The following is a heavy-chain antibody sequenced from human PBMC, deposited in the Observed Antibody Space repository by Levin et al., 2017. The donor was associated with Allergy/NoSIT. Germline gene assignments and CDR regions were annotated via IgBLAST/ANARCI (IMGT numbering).Heavy chain of an antibody. J-gene: IGHJ6*02. CDR3: ARGGWEGNSSSWYRNYYYYGMDV. Sequence: GESLKISCAASGFTFSSYWMHWVRQAPGKGLVWVSRINSDGSSTSYADSVKGRFTISRDNAKNTLYLQMNSLRAEDTAVYYCARGGWEGNSSSWYRNYYYYGMDVWGQGTTVTVSS. D-gene: IGHD6-13*01. V-gene: IGHV3-74*01. CDR1: GFTFSSYW. CDR2: INSDGSST.